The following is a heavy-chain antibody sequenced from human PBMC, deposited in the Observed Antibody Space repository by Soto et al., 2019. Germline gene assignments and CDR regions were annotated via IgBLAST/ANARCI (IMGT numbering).Heavy chain of an antibody. D-gene: IGHD3-3*01. CDR1: GGSFSGYY. V-gene: IGHV4-34*01. CDR3: ARGPGFGFLEWFPI. Sequence: SETLSLTCAVYGGSFSGYYWSWVRQPPWKGLEWIGEINHSGSTNYNPSLKSRVTISLDTSKNLFSLKLSSVTAADTAVYYCARGPGFGFLEWFPIWGQGTMVTVSS. CDR2: INHSGST. J-gene: IGHJ3*02.